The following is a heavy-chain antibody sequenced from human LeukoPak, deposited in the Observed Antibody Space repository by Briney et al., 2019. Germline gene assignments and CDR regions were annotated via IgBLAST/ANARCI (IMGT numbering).Heavy chain of an antibody. J-gene: IGHJ6*02. CDR3: AVDLGYCSSTSCYHSLGYYGMDV. CDR2: IIPTLGIA. V-gene: IGHV1-69*04. D-gene: IGHD2-2*01. CDR1: GGTFSSYA. Sequence: SVKVSCKASGGTFSSYAISWVRQAPGQGLEWMGRIIPTLGIANYAQKFQGRVTITADKSTSTAYMELSSLRSEDTAVYYCAVDLGYCSSTSCYHSLGYYGMDVWGQGTTVTVSS.